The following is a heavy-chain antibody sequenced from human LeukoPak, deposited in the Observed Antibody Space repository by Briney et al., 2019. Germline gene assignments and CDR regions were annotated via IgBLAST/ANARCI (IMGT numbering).Heavy chain of an antibody. V-gene: IGHV6-1*01. J-gene: IGHJ4*02. Sequence: SQTLSLTCAISGDSVSNNSAIGIWIRQSPSRGLQWLGRTYYRSKWYNDYAVSVKSRITLNVDTSKNQFSLQLNSVTPEDTAVYYCARSSNLHYFDYWGQGTQVTVSS. CDR3: ARSSNLHYFDY. CDR2: TYYRSKWYN. CDR1: GDSVSNNSAI.